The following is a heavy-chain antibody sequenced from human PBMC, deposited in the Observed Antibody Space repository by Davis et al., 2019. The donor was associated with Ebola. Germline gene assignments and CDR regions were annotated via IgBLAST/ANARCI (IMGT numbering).Heavy chain of an antibody. J-gene: IGHJ5*02. CDR1: GGSISSSNW. V-gene: IGHV4-4*02. CDR2: IYHSGST. Sequence: MPSETLSLTCAVSGGSISSSNWWSWVRQPPGKGLEWIGEIYHSGSTNYNPSLKSRVTISVDKSKNQFSLKLSSVTAADTAVYYCAREPYGSGTGWFDPWGQGTLVTVSS. CDR3: AREPYGSGTGWFDP. D-gene: IGHD3-10*01.